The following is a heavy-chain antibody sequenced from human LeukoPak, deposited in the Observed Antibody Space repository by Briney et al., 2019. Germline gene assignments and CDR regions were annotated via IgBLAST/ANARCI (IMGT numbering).Heavy chain of an antibody. V-gene: IGHV3-73*01. Sequence: PGGSLRLSCAASGFTFSGSTMHWVRQASGKGLEWVGRIRSKANSYATAYAASVKGRFTISRDDSKNTAYLQMNSLKTEDTAVYYCTRHEAVAGTTFVDYWGQGTLVTVSS. CDR1: GFTFSGST. CDR3: TRHEAVAGTTFVDY. J-gene: IGHJ4*02. CDR2: IRSKANSYAT. D-gene: IGHD6-19*01.